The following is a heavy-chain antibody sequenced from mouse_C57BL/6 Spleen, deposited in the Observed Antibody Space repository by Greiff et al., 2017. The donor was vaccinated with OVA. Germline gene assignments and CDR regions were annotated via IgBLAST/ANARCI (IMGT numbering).Heavy chain of an antibody. V-gene: IGHV1-64*01. CDR3: ARGRYYGSSYDCDY. CDR2: IHPNRGST. Sequence: VQLQQPGAELVKPGASVKLSCKASGYTFTSYWMHWVKQRPGQGLEWIGMIHPNRGSTNYTEKFKSKATLTVDKSSSTAYMQLSSLTSEDSAVYYCARGRYYGSSYDCDYWGQGTTRTVSS. CDR1: GYTFTSYW. J-gene: IGHJ2*01. D-gene: IGHD1-1*01.